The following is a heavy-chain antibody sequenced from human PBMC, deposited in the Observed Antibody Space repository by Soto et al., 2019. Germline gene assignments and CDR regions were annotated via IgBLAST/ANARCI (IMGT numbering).Heavy chain of an antibody. J-gene: IGHJ5*02. V-gene: IGHV3-11*01. CDR1: GFLFSHYY. CDR2: ISSNSTAF. Sequence: NLLESGGGLVKPGGSLRLSCEASGFLFSHYYMSWIRQGPEKRLELVAYISSNSTAFYYADSVKGRFTISKDDAKKSVYLQMTYVTSDDTAIYYCATGDWSRTNNFDTWGQGTLVIVSA. CDR3: ATGDWSRTNNFDT. D-gene: IGHD2-2*01.